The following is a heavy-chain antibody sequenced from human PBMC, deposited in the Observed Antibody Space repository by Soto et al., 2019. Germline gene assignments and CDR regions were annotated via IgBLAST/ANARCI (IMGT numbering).Heavy chain of an antibody. V-gene: IGHV3-33*01. CDR1: GFTFSSYG. J-gene: IGHJ3*02. Sequence: QVQLVESGGGVVQPGRSLRLSCAASGFTFSSYGMHWVRQAPGKGLEWVAVIWYDGSNKYDADSVKGRFTISRDNYKNTLYLQMNSLRAEDTAVYYCARDPQVGGYYYGSGSPHDAFDIRGQGTMVSLSS. D-gene: IGHD3-10*01. CDR3: ARDPQVGGYYYGSGSPHDAFDI. CDR2: IWYDGSNK.